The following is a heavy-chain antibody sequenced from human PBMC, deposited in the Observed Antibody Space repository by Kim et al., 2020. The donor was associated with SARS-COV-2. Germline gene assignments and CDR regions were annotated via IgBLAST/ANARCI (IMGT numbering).Heavy chain of an antibody. J-gene: IGHJ5*02. D-gene: IGHD2-15*01. Sequence: SETLSLTCTVSGGSISSGSYYWSWIRQPAGKGLEWIGRIYTSGSTNYNPSLKSRVTISVDTSKNQFSLKLSSVTAADTAVYYCAREVMEVVAATGSLKICRFDPWGQGTLVTVSS. CDR3: AREVMEVVAATGSLKICRFDP. V-gene: IGHV4-61*02. CDR1: GGSISSGSYY. CDR2: IYTSGST.